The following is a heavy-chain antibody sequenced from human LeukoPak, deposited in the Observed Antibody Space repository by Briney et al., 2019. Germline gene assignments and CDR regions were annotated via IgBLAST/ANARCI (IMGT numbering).Heavy chain of an antibody. CDR2: IRSKAYGGTT. Sequence: GGSLRLSCTASGFTFGDYAMSWVRQAPGKGLEWVGFIRSKAYGGTTEYAASVKGRFTISRDDSKSIAYLQMNSLKTEDTAVYYCTRGPIIGYCSSTSCYDLDYWGQGTLVTVSS. D-gene: IGHD2-2*01. CDR3: TRGPIIGYCSSTSCYDLDY. CDR1: GFTFGDYA. J-gene: IGHJ4*02. V-gene: IGHV3-49*04.